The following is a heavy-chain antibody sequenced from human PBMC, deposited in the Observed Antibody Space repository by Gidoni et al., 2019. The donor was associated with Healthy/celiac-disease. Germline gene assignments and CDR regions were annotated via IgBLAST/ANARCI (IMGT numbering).Heavy chain of an antibody. V-gene: IGHV3-23*01. J-gene: IGHJ4*02. D-gene: IGHD2-21*02. CDR3: AKDAGIVVVTTHFDY. Sequence: EVQLLESGGGLVQPGGSLRHSCAASGVTFSSYAMSWVRQAQGKGLEWVSAISGSGGSTYYADSVKGRFTISRDNSKNTLYLQMNSLRAEDTAVYYCAKDAGIVVVTTHFDYWGQGTLVTVSS. CDR2: ISGSGGST. CDR1: GVTFSSYA.